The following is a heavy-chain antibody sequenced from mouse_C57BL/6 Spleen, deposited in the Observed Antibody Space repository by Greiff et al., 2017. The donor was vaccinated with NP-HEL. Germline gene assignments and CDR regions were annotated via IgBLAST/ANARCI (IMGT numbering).Heavy chain of an antibody. J-gene: IGHJ2*01. D-gene: IGHD2-5*01. V-gene: IGHV1-80*01. Sequence: QVQLQQSGAELVKPGASVKISCKASGYAFSSYWMNWVKQRPGKGLEWIGQIYPGDGDTNYNGKFKGKATLTADKSSSTAYMQLSSLTSEDSAVYFCARSYYSNYESFFDYWGQGTTLTVSS. CDR3: ARSYYSNYESFFDY. CDR1: GYAFSSYW. CDR2: IYPGDGDT.